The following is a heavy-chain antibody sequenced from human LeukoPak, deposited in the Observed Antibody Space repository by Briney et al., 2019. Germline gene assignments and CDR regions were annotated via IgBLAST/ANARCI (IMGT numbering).Heavy chain of an antibody. CDR2: ISAYNGNT. V-gene: IGHV1-18*01. CDR3: ARVQLSMGYYYYYMDV. J-gene: IGHJ6*03. D-gene: IGHD1-1*01. Sequence: ASVKVSCKASGYTFTSYGISWVRQAPGQGLEWMGWISAYNGNTNYAQKLQGRVTMTTDTSTSTAYMELRSLRSDDTAVYYCARVQLSMGYYYYYMDVWGKGTTVTVSS. CDR1: GYTFTSYG.